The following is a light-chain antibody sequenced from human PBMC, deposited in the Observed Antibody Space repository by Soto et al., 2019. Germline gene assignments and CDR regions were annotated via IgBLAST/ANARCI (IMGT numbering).Light chain of an antibody. V-gene: IGKV1-27*01. CDR3: QQSFSNYLT. Sequence: DIQMTQSPSSLSASVGDRVTITCRASQGLSTYLAWYQQKPGKGPNLLIYAASALQSGVPSRFSGGGSGTEFTLTITGLQPEDSASYFCQQSFSNYLTFGGGTRVEVK. CDR2: AAS. CDR1: QGLSTY. J-gene: IGKJ4*02.